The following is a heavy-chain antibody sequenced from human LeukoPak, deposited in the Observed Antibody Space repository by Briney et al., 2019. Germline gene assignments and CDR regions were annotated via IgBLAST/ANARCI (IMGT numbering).Heavy chain of an antibody. V-gene: IGHV1-2*02. J-gene: IGHJ4*02. D-gene: IGHD3-22*01. CDR3: ARDGITMIVAFDY. Sequence: ASVKVSCKASGYTFSDYYIQWVRQAPGQGLEWMGWVNPNSGGTKYAQKFQGRVTMTRDTSINTAYMELSRLRSDDTAVYYCARDGITMIVAFDYWGQGTLVTVSS. CDR2: VNPNSGGT. CDR1: GYTFSDYY.